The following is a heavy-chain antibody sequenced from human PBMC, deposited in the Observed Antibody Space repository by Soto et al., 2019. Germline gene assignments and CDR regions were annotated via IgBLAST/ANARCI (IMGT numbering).Heavy chain of an antibody. CDR2: IYPGDSDT. CDR3: ARHGDLGYCSGGSCYSNDYYYYYVDV. V-gene: IGHV5-51*01. CDR1: GYSFTNYW. Sequence: GESLKISCKGAGYSFTNYWIGWVRQMPGKGLEWMGIIYPGDSDTRYSPSFQGQVTISADKSISTAYLQWSSLKASDTAMYYCARHGDLGYCSGGSCYSNDYYYYYVDVWGKGTTVAVSS. J-gene: IGHJ6*03. D-gene: IGHD2-15*01.